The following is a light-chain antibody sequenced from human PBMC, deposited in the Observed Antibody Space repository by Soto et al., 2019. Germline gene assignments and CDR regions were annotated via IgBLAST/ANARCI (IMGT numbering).Light chain of an antibody. Sequence: QSVLTQPPSVSGAPGQRVTISCSGTSSSIGAGYEVHWYHQLPGTAPKPVVSGNGNRPSGVPDRLSASKSGTSASLAITGLQAEDEAVYYCKSYDRSLSGYVFGTGTKVTV. CDR1: SSSIGAGYE. CDR3: KSYDRSLSGYV. CDR2: GNG. J-gene: IGLJ1*01. V-gene: IGLV1-40*01.